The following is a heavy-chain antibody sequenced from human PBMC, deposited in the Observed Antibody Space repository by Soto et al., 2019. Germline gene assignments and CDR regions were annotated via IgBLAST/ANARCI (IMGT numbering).Heavy chain of an antibody. CDR2: IRRIAYGGTT. CDR1: GFNFAAYT. V-gene: IGHV3-49*04. Sequence: GGSLRLSCSASGFNFAAYTMSSVRLTPGKGLEWVGFIRRIAYGGTTDYAASVKGRFTISRDDSRKIVYLQMSRLKIEDTAVYYCSRSLAIDFDSWGQGTLVTVSS. J-gene: IGHJ4*02. CDR3: SRSLAIDFDS.